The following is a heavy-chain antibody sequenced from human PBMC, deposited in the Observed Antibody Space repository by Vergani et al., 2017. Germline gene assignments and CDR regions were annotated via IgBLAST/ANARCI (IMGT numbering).Heavy chain of an antibody. Sequence: VQLVESGGGVVQPGRSLRLSCAASGFTFDDFGMTWVRQSPGKGLEWVSLINWNGGNTLYADSVKGRFTISRDNARNSLYLQMSNLTTEDTAFYYCARVPQGGDYGDYYCDYWGQGTLVTVAS. CDR2: INWNGGNT. V-gene: IGHV3-20*04. D-gene: IGHD4-17*01. CDR1: GFTFDDFG. J-gene: IGHJ4*02. CDR3: ARVPQGGDYGDYYCDY.